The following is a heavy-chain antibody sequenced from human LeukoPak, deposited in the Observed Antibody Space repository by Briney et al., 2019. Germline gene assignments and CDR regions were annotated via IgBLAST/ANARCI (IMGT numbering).Heavy chain of an antibody. Sequence: GESLKISCKGSGYSFTSYWIGWVRQMPGKGLEWMGIIYPGDSDTKYSPSFQGRVTISADKSISTAYLQWSSLKASDTAMYYCARPRDTAMDGEFDYWGQGTLVTVSS. CDR1: GYSFTSYW. V-gene: IGHV5-51*01. CDR3: ARPRDTAMDGEFDY. D-gene: IGHD5-18*01. J-gene: IGHJ4*02. CDR2: IYPGDSDT.